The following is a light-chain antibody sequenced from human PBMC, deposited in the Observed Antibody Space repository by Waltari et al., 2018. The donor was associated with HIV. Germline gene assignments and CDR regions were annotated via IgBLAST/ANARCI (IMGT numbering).Light chain of an antibody. J-gene: IGLJ1*01. CDR2: EVS. Sequence: QSALTQPASVSGSPGQSITISCTGTSSDVGSYTLVSWYQHHPGKAPKLMIYEVSQRPSGISNRFSGSKSGNTASLTISGLQAEDEADYYCCSYAGSPYVFGTGTKVTVL. CDR3: CSYAGSPYV. V-gene: IGLV2-23*02. CDR1: SSDVGSYTL.